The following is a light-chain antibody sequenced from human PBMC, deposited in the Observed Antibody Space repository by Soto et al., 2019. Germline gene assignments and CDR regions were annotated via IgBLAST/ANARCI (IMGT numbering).Light chain of an antibody. V-gene: IGKV3-11*01. CDR2: DAS. Sequence: PGERATLSCRASQSVSSYLAWYQQKPGQAPRLLIYDASNRATGIPARFSGSGSGTDFTLTISSLEPEDFAVYYCQQRSNWPELTFGGGTKVEIK. CDR1: QSVSSY. CDR3: QQRSNWPELT. J-gene: IGKJ4*01.